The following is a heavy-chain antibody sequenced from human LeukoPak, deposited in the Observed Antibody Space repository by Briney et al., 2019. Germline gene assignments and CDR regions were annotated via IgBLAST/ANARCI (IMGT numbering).Heavy chain of an antibody. D-gene: IGHD3-22*01. CDR1: AFTFSNYR. CDR2: IKQDSRGK. V-gene: IGHV3-7*01. J-gene: IGHJ6*03. Sequence: GGSLRLSCAASAFTFSNYRMTWVRQAPGKGLEWLANIKQDSRGKYYVDYVKGRFTISRDNARNSLYLQMNSLRAEDTAVYYCAREVTMNYYDSSGSGLYQYYYMDVWGKGTTVTVSS. CDR3: AREVTMNYYDSSGSGLYQYYYMDV.